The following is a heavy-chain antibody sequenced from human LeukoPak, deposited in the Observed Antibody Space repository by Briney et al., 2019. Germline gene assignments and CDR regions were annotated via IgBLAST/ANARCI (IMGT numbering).Heavy chain of an antibody. CDR3: ARDPGTVADPYFDY. V-gene: IGHV3-21*01. D-gene: IGHD6-19*01. CDR1: GFIFSSYN. J-gene: IGHJ4*02. Sequence: GGSLRLSCAASGFIFSSYNMNWVRQAPGKGLEWVSSISSSSTYIYYADSVKGRFTISRDNAKNSLYLQMNSLRDEDTAVYYCARDPGTVADPYFDYWGQGSLVTVSS. CDR2: ISSSSTYI.